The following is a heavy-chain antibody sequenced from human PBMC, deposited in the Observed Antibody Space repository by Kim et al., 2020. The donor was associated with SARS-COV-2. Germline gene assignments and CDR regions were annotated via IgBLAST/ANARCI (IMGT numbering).Heavy chain of an antibody. J-gene: IGHJ4*02. CDR1: GGTLRSYA. V-gene: IGHV1-69*04. D-gene: IGHD3-10*01. CDR2: IIPFLDIA. Sequence: SVKVSCKASGGTLRSYAISWVRQAPGQGLEWMGRIIPFLDIATYAQKFQGKVTITADKSTSTVYMQLSSLRHEDTAMYYCSLQSGGDYASGRASRDYWGQGTLVTVSS. CDR3: SLQSGGDYASGRASRDY.